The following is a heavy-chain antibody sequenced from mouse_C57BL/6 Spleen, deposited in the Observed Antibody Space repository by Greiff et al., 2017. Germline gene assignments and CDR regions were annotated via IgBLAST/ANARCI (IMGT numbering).Heavy chain of an antibody. CDR3: SRDYDYDGFYTMDY. D-gene: IGHD2-4*01. J-gene: IGHJ4*01. CDR2: INYDGSST. CDR1: GFTFSDYY. Sequence: EVKLVESEGGLVQPGSSMKLSCTASGFTFSDYYMAWVRPVPEKGLEWVANINYDGSSTYYLDILKSSFIISGDNAKNILYLQMSSLKSEDTATYYCSRDYDYDGFYTMDYWGQGTSVTVSS. V-gene: IGHV5-16*01.